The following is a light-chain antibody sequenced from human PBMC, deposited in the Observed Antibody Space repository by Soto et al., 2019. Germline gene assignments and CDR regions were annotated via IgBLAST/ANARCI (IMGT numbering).Light chain of an antibody. Sequence: DIQMTQSPSSLSASVGDRVTITCRASQSIENYLSWYRQIPGKAPKLLIYAASNLQRGVPSRFSGSGSGTEFTLTISNLQPDDLAVDYCQQCFSLTPTFGHGTKVDIK. CDR2: AAS. CDR1: QSIENY. J-gene: IGKJ1*01. CDR3: QQCFSLTPT. V-gene: IGKV1-39*01.